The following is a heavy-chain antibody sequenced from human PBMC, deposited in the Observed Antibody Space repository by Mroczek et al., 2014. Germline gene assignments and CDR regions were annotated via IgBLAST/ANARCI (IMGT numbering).Heavy chain of an antibody. CDR2: IRSKAYGGTT. Sequence: VQLVQSGGGLVQPGRSLRFSCTASGFTFGDYAMSWFRQAPGKGLEWVGFIRSKAYGGTTEYAASVKGRFTISRDDSKSIAYLQMNSLKTEDTAVYYCTRREGNGYNLWFGDKWDLDYWGQGTLVTVSS. V-gene: IGHV3-49*03. CDR3: TRREGNGYNLWFGDKWDLDY. CDR1: GFTFGDYA. D-gene: IGHD5-24*01. J-gene: IGHJ4*02.